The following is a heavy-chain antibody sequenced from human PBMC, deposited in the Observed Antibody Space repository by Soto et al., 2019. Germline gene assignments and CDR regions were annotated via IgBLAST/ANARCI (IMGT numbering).Heavy chain of an antibody. V-gene: IGHV1-69*13. D-gene: IGHD3-22*01. CDR1: GGTFSSYA. J-gene: IGHJ4*02. CDR2: IIPIFGTE. Sequence: SVKVSCRASGGTFSSYAISWVRQAPGQGLEWMGGIIPIFGTENYAQKFQGRVTITADESTSTAYMELSSLRSEDTAVYYCASLYRYYDSSGPPYYFDHWGQGTLVTVSS. CDR3: ASLYRYYDSSGPPYYFDH.